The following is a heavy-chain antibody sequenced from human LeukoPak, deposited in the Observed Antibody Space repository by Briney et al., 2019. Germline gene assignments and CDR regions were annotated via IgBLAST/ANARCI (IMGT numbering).Heavy chain of an antibody. CDR3: ASTWAIDAFDI. J-gene: IGHJ3*02. Sequence: GRSLRLSCAASGFTFSSYSMHWVRQAPGKGLEWVAVISYDGSNKYYADSVKGRFTISRDNSKNTLYLQMNSLRAEDTAVYYCASTWAIDAFDIWGQGTMVTVSS. CDR2: ISYDGSNK. V-gene: IGHV3-30-3*01. CDR1: GFTFSSYS. D-gene: IGHD1-26*01.